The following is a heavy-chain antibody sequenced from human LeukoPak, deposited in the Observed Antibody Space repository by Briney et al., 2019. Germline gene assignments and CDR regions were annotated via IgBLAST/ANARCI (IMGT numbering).Heavy chain of an antibody. J-gene: IGHJ4*02. CDR2: IYSGGAT. CDR1: GFTFSSYW. CDR3: ARGGETATGPFDY. Sequence: GGSLRLSCAASGFTFSSYWMSWVRQAPGKGLEWVSVIYSGGATHYADSVKGRFTISRDNSKNTLYLQMNSLRVDDTAVYYCARGGETATGPFDYWGQGTLVTVSS. D-gene: IGHD5-24*01. V-gene: IGHV3-53*01.